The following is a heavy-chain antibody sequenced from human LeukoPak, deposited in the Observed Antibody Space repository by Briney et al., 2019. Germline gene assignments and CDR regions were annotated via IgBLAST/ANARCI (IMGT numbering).Heavy chain of an antibody. Sequence: GGSLRLSCAASGFTFSSYAMSWVRQAPGKGLEWISTISGSGGNTYHEDSVKGRITISRDNSKNTLYLQMNSLRAEDTAVYYCAKSHSSSSYLYYYYYGMDVWGQGTTVTVSS. V-gene: IGHV3-23*01. CDR3: AKSHSSSSYLYYYYYGMDV. CDR2: ISGSGGNT. D-gene: IGHD6-13*01. CDR1: GFTFSSYA. J-gene: IGHJ6*02.